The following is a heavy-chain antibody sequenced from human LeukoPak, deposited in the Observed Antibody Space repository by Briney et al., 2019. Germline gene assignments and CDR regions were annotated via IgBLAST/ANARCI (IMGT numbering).Heavy chain of an antibody. CDR2: INHSGST. Sequence: AETLSLTCAVYGGSFSGYYWSWIRQPPGKGLEWIGEINHSGSTNYNPSLKSRVTISVDTSKNQFSLKLSSVTAADKAVYYCARDSDWNYNDAFDIWGQGTMVTVSS. J-gene: IGHJ3*02. CDR3: ARDSDWNYNDAFDI. D-gene: IGHD1-7*01. V-gene: IGHV4-34*01. CDR1: GGSFSGYY.